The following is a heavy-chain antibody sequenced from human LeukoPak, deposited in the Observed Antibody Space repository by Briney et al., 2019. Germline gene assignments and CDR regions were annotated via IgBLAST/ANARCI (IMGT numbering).Heavy chain of an antibody. D-gene: IGHD6-13*01. CDR1: GFTFSTYA. J-gene: IGHJ6*02. V-gene: IGHV3-9*01. CDR2: ISWNSGSI. CDR3: ARDFRIAAAGTYYYGMDV. Sequence: GGSLRLSCEASGFTFSTYAMSWVRQAPGKGLEWVSGISWNSGSIGYADSVKGRFTISRDNAKNSLYLQMNSLRAEDTALYYCARDFRIAAAGTYYYGMDVWGQGTTVTVSS.